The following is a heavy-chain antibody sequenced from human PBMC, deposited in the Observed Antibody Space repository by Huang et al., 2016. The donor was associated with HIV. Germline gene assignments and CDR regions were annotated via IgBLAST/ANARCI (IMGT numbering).Heavy chain of an antibody. V-gene: IGHV7-4-1*02. CDR2: INTNTGNP. D-gene: IGHD1-26*01. CDR3: ARGLHWFDP. J-gene: IGHJ5*02. CDR1: RYTFTSYP. Sequence: QVQLVQSGSELKKPGASVKVSCQASRYTFTSYPLNWVRQAPGQGLEWMGGINTNTGNPTYAQGVTGRFVFSVDTSVSTAYLQISSLKTEDTALYYCARGLHWFDPWGQGTLVTVSS.